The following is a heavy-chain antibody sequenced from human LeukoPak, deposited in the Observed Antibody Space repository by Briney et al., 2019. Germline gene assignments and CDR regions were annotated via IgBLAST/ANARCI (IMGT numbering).Heavy chain of an antibody. V-gene: IGHV1-18*01. J-gene: IGHJ4*02. CDR1: GYTFTSYG. CDR2: ISAYNGNT. Sequence: ASVKVFCKASGYTFTSYGISWVRQAPGQGLEWMGWISAYNGNTNYAQKLQGRVTMTTDTSTSTAYMELRSLRSDDTAVYYCARISLMITFGGVMVMLDYWGQGTLVTVSS. D-gene: IGHD3-16*01. CDR3: ARISLMITFGGVMVMLDY.